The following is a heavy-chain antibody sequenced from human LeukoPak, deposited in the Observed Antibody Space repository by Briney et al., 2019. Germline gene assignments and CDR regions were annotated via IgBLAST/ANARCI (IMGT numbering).Heavy chain of an antibody. J-gene: IGHJ4*02. V-gene: IGHV3-74*01. CDR1: GFTFSSYW. CDR2: INSDGSST. D-gene: IGHD5-18*01. CDR3: ARGGYSYGNTFDY. Sequence: PGGSLRLSCAASGFTFSSYWMHWVRQAPGKGLVWVSRINSDGSSTSYADSVKGRFTISRDNAKNTLYLQMNSLRAEDTAVYYCARGGYSYGNTFDYWGQGTLVTVSS.